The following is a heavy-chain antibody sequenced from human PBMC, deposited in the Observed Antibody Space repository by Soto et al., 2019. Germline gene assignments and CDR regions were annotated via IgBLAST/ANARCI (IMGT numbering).Heavy chain of an antibody. CDR3: IRGRSGWNTVDV. J-gene: IGHJ6*02. CDR1: GFTVSNYW. CDR2: INIDGSSI. Sequence: EEQLVASGGGLVQPGGSLRLSCTASGFTVSNYWTHWVRQAPGKGPEWVSRINIDGSSITYPDSMKGRFTMSRDNAKNTLCLQMNSLRADDTAVYYCIRGRSGWNTVDVWGQGTTVIVS. D-gene: IGHD6-19*01. V-gene: IGHV3-74*03.